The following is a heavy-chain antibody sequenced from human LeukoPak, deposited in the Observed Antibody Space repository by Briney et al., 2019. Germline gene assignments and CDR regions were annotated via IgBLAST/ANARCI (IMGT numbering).Heavy chain of an antibody. CDR1: GYTFTSYA. J-gene: IGHJ4*02. CDR3: ARGYDILTGYSEGFRY. D-gene: IGHD3-9*01. V-gene: IGHV7-4-1*02. Sequence: ASVKVSCKASGYTFTSYAMNWVRQAPGQGLEWMGWINTNTGNPTYAQGFTGRFVFSLDTSVSTAYLQISSLKAEDTAVYYCARGYDILTGYSEGFRYWGQGTLVTVSS. CDR2: INTNTGNP.